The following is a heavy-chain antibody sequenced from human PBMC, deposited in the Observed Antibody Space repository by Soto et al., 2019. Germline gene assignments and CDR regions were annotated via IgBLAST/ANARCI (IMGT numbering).Heavy chain of an antibody. Sequence: QVQLQQWGAGLLKPSETLSLTCAVYGGSFSGYYWSWIRQSPGKGLEWIGEINHSGSTNYNPSLQRRVTVSVDPSHNPYSPKLGSVPPADTAVSYCARGGYSRLSYWGQGTLVSVSS. D-gene: IGHD6-13*01. V-gene: IGHV4-34*01. CDR3: ARGGYSRLSY. CDR2: INHSGST. CDR1: GGSFSGYY. J-gene: IGHJ4*02.